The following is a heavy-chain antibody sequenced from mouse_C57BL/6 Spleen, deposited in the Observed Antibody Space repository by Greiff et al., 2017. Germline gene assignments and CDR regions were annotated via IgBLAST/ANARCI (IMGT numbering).Heavy chain of an antibody. J-gene: IGHJ2*01. CDR3: ARERSNYYFDY. Sequence: EVQGVESGGGLVKPGGSLKLSCAASGFTFSSYAMSWVRQTPEKRLEWVATISDGGSYTYYPDNVKGRFTISRDNAKNNLYLQMSHLKSEDTAMYYCARERSNYYFDYWGQGTTLTVSS. D-gene: IGHD2-5*01. V-gene: IGHV5-4*01. CDR1: GFTFSSYA. CDR2: ISDGGSYT.